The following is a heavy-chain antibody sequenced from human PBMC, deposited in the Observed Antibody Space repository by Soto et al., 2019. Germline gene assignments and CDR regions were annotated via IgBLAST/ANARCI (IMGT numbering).Heavy chain of an antibody. Sequence: QVQLVESGGGVVQPGRSLRLSCAASGFTFSTYTMHWVRQAPGKGLEWVAVISSDGSNKYYADSVKGRFTISRDNSKNPLYLQMNSLRAEDTAVFYCAREGVNYHYYGMDVWGQGTTVTVSS. CDR2: ISSDGSNK. D-gene: IGHD3-16*01. V-gene: IGHV3-30-3*01. CDR3: AREGVNYHYYGMDV. CDR1: GFTFSTYT. J-gene: IGHJ6*02.